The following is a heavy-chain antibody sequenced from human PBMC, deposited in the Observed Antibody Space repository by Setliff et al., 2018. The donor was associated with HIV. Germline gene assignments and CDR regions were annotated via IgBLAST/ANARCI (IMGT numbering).Heavy chain of an antibody. D-gene: IGHD6-6*01. V-gene: IGHV3-72*01. CDR1: GFTFSTYA. CDR3: ARSRYSSSSGDY. Sequence: LSCVGAGFTFSTYAMSWVRQAPGKGLEWVVRSRNKANSYTTEYAAYVKGRFTISRDDSKNSLYLQMNSLKTEDTAVYYCARSRYSSSSGDYWGQGTLVTVSS. CDR2: SRNKANSYTT. J-gene: IGHJ4*02.